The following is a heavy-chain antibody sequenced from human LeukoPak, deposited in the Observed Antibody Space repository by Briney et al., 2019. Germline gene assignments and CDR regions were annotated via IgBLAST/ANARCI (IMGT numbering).Heavy chain of an antibody. Sequence: GRSLRLSCAASGFTFSNYAMHWVRQAPGKGLEWVAIISYHGSNKYYSDSMKGRFTISRDNSKNTLYLQMNSLKTEDTAVYYCANDWLYYGDYGYAFDIWGQATMVTVSS. V-gene: IGHV3-30*18. CDR3: ANDWLYYGDYGYAFDI. CDR2: ISYHGSNK. CDR1: GFTFSNYA. D-gene: IGHD4-17*01. J-gene: IGHJ3*02.